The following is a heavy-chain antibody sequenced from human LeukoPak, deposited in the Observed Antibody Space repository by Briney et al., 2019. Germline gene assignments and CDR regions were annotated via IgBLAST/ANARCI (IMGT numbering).Heavy chain of an antibody. D-gene: IGHD6-13*01. CDR2: IRDDGSNK. CDR3: APFQYSSRTFDY. V-gene: IGHV3-30*02. CDR1: GFTFSSYG. J-gene: IGHJ4*02. Sequence: GGSLRLSCAASGFTFSSYGMHWVRQAPGKGLEWVAFIRDDGSNKYYADSVKGRFTISRDNSKNTLYLQMNSLRAEDTAVYYCAPFQYSSRTFDYWGQGTLVTVSS.